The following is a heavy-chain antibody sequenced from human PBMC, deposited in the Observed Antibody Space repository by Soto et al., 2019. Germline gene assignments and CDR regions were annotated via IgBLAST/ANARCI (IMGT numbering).Heavy chain of an antibody. Sequence: ASVKVSCKASGYIFATYYINWVRQAPGQGIERMGIISPRGDVIDYAAKFQGRVTMSSDTSTSTVYMELSSLTSEDTAVYYCARGYSGTYSKWFDPWGQGALVTVSS. CDR3: ARGYSGTYSKWFDP. J-gene: IGHJ5*02. D-gene: IGHD1-26*01. CDR1: GYIFATYY. V-gene: IGHV1-46*03. CDR2: ISPRGDVI.